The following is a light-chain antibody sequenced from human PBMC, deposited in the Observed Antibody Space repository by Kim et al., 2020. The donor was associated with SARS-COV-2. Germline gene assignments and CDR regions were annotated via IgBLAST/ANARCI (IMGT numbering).Light chain of an antibody. Sequence: SASVGDRVTSTCRARESIGVWLAWYQQKPGKAPKLLIYKTSNLETGVPSRFRGSGSGTEFTLTISSLQPDDFATYHCLQSNSWWTFGQGTKVDIK. V-gene: IGKV1-5*03. CDR3: LQSNSWWT. J-gene: IGKJ1*01. CDR2: KTS. CDR1: ESIGVW.